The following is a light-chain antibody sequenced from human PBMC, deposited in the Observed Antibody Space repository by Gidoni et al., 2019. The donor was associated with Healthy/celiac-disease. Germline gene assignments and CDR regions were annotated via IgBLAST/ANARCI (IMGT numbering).Light chain of an antibody. V-gene: IGLV3-21*04. CDR2: YES. CDR1: NIGSKS. Sequence: SYVLTQPPSVSVAPGKTARITCGGNNIGSKSVHWYQQKPGQAPVLVIYYESDRPSGIPERFSGSNSGNTATLTISMVEAGDEADYYCQVWDSSSDPVFGGGTKLTV. CDR3: QVWDSSSDPV. J-gene: IGLJ2*01.